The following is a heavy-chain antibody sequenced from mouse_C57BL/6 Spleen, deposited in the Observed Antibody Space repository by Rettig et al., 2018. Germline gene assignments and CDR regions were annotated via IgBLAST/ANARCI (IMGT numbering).Heavy chain of an antibody. Sequence: LEWIGRIDPEDGETKYAPKFQGKATITADTSSNTAYLQLSSLTSEDTAVYYCARRDYDEWYFDVWGTGTTVTVSS. D-gene: IGHD2-4*01. J-gene: IGHJ1*03. CDR2: IDPEDGET. V-gene: IGHV14-2*01. CDR3: ARRDYDEWYFDV.